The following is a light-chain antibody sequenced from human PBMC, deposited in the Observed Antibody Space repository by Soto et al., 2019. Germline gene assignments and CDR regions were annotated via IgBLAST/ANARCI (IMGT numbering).Light chain of an antibody. CDR1: SSDVGGYNY. CDR2: DVS. J-gene: IGLJ2*01. CDR3: SSYTSSRTLV. V-gene: IGLV2-14*01. Sequence: QSALTQPASVSGSPGQSITISCTGTSSDVGGYNYVSWYQQHPGKAPKLMIYDVSNRPSGVSNRFSGSKSGNTASLTISGLQAEDDSYYYCSSYTSSRTLVFGGGTKLTVL.